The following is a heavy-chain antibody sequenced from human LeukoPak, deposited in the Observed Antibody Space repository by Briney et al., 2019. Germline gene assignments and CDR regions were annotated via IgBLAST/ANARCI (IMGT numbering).Heavy chain of an antibody. CDR2: ISYDGSNK. V-gene: IGHV3-30-3*01. Sequence: PGGSLRLSCAASGFTFSSYAMHWVRQAPGKGLEWVAVISYDGSNKYYADSVKGRFTISRDNSKNTLYLQMNSLRAEDTAVYYCASGPHGSGKGGYYYYYGMDVWGQGTTVTVSS. D-gene: IGHD3-10*01. J-gene: IGHJ6*02. CDR3: ASGPHGSGKGGYYYYYGMDV. CDR1: GFTFSSYA.